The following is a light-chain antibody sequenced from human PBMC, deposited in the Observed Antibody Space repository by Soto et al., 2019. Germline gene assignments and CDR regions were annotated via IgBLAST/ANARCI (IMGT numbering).Light chain of an antibody. CDR2: DAA. CDR1: QTISNW. Sequence: DIQMTQSPSTLSASVGDRVTITCRASQTISNWLAWYQQKPGKAPRLLIYDAATLQSGVPSRFSGSRSGTEYTLTIGSLQPEDFATYYCQQLNGSPWTFGQGTKVEI. V-gene: IGKV1-5*01. CDR3: QQLNGSPWT. J-gene: IGKJ1*01.